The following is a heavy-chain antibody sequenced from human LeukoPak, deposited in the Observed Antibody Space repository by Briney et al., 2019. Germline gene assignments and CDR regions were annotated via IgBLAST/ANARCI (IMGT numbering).Heavy chain of an antibody. CDR1: GGSISSYY. J-gene: IGHJ5*02. V-gene: IGHV4-59*01. CDR3: ARGGSGWYPSWFDP. CDR2: IYYSGST. Sequence: PSETLSLTCTVSGGSISSYYWSWIRQPPGKGLEWIGYIYYSGSTNYNPSLKSRVTISVDTSKNQFSLKLSFVTAADTAVYYCARGGSGWYPSWFDPWGQGTLVTVSS. D-gene: IGHD6-19*01.